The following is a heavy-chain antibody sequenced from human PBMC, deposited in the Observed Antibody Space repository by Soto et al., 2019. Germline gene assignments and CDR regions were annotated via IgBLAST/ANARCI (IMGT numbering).Heavy chain of an antibody. CDR2: ISGSGGST. Sequence: EVQLLESGGGLVQPGGSLRLSCAASGFTFSSYAMSWVHQAPGKGLEWVSAISGSGGSTYYADSVKGRFTISRDNSKNTLYLQMNSLRAEDTAVYYCAKDRPYSSSWYYYYYGMDVWGQGTTVTVSS. J-gene: IGHJ6*02. CDR3: AKDRPYSSSWYYYYYGMDV. D-gene: IGHD6-13*01. CDR1: GFTFSSYA. V-gene: IGHV3-23*01.